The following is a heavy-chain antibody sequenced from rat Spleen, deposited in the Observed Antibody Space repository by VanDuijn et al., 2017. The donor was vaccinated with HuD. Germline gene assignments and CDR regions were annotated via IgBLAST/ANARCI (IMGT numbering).Heavy chain of an antibody. J-gene: IGHJ2*01. CDR1: GFTFSDYY. V-gene: IGHV5-7*01. CDR2: INYDGSST. CDR3: ARSVFDY. Sequence: EVQLVESGGGLVQPGRSLKLSCAASGFTFSDYYMAWVRQAPTKGLEWVATINYDGSSTNYRDSVKGRFTISRDNAKSTLYLLMDSLKSEDTATYYCARSVFDYWGQGVMVTVS.